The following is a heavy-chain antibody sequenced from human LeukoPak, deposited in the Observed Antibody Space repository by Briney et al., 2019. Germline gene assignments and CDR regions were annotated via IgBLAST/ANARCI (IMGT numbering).Heavy chain of an antibody. J-gene: IGHJ4*02. CDR1: GFTFSSYS. CDR3: ARDRSSSRDLDY. V-gene: IGHV3-21*01. CDR2: ISSSSGSYI. Sequence: PGGSLRLSCAASGFTFSSYSMNWVRRAPGKGLEWVSCISSSSGSYIYYADSVKGRFTISRDNAKNSLYLQMNSLRAEDTAVYYCARDRSSSRDLDYWGQGTLVTVSS. D-gene: IGHD6-13*01.